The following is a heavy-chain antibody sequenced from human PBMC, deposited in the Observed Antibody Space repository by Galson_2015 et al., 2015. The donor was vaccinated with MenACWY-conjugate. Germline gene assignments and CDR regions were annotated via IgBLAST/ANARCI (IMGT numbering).Heavy chain of an antibody. CDR1: GFTFSRYW. V-gene: IGHV3-7*03. Sequence: SLRLSCAVSGFTFSRYWMHWVRQAPGKGLEWVADIKPDGSEKYYADSVKGRFTISRDNVKNSLYLQMNSLRAEDTAVYYCASEDYYYDSRSRRKLSMDYWGQGTLVTVSS. CDR3: ASEDYYYDSRSRRKLSMDY. J-gene: IGHJ4*02. CDR2: IKPDGSEK. D-gene: IGHD3-22*01.